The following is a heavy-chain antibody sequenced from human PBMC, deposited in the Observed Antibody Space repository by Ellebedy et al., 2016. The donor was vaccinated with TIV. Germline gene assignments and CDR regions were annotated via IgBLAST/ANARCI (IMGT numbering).Heavy chain of an antibody. CDR1: GFTFSSYS. D-gene: IGHD3-10*01. Sequence: GGSLRLSCAASGFTFSSYSMNWVRQAPGKGLEWVANIKQDGSEEYYVDSVKGRFTISRDNAKNSLYLQMNSLRAEDTAVYYWARGPWFGELHYYYGMDVWGQGTTVTVSS. J-gene: IGHJ6*02. CDR2: IKQDGSEE. V-gene: IGHV3-7*01. CDR3: ARGPWFGELHYYYGMDV.